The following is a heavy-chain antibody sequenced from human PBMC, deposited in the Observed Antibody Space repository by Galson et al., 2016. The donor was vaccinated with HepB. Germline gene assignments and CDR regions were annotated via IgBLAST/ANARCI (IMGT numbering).Heavy chain of an antibody. CDR3: TRDFGYSNYD. CDR2: MKDDGSEK. J-gene: IGHJ4*02. CDR1: GFTFSNYW. V-gene: IGHV3-7*01. Sequence: SLRLSCAASGFTFSNYWMSWVRQGPGKGLEWVGNMKDDGSEKNYVESVKGRFTISRDNAKNSLYLQMNSLRVEDTAVYYCTRDFGYSNYDWGQGTLVTVSS. D-gene: IGHD6-13*01.